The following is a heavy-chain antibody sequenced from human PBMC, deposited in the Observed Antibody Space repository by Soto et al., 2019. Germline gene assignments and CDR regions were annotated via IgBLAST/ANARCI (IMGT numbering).Heavy chain of an antibody. CDR1: GFSLGNDGMG. J-gene: IGHJ6*02. Sequence: QVTLKESGPVLMKTTETLTLTCAVSGFSLGNDGMGVTWIRQTPGRALEWLAHIFPTDEKSYSPTLNNRLVISKDTSKGQVVLTMTNVNPLDTATYYCARIFGACWSGGFRYYGMDVWGQGTAVTVSS. V-gene: IGHV2-26*01. CDR2: IFPTDEK. D-gene: IGHD6-13*01. CDR3: ARIFGACWSGGFRYYGMDV.